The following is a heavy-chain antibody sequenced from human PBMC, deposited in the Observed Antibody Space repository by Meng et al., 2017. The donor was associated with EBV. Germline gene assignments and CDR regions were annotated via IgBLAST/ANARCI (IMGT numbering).Heavy chain of an antibody. CDR3: ARAEIAAAGRLDY. J-gene: IGHJ4*02. V-gene: IGHV1-69*06. CDR1: AGTFSSYA. D-gene: IGHD6-13*01. CDR2: IIPIFGTA. Sequence: QVVLVQSGAAGKKPGSSVKASCKASAGTFSSYAIGWVRQAPGQGLEWMGGIIPIFGTANYAQKFQGRVTITADKSTSTAYMELSSLRSEDTAVYYCARAEIAAAGRLDYWGQGTLVTVSS.